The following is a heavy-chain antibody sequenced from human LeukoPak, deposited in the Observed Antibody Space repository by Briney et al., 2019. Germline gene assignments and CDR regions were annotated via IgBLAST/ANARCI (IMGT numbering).Heavy chain of an antibody. CDR1: GGSISSSSYY. D-gene: IGHD1-26*01. CDR3: AKAILGATPFDY. J-gene: IGHJ4*02. V-gene: IGHV4-39*07. Sequence: PSETLSLTCTVSGGSISSSSYYWGWIRQPPGKGLEWIGSIYHSGSTYYNPSLKSRVSVSVDTSNNQLSLKLSSVTAADTAVYYCAKAILGATPFDYWGQGTLVTVSS. CDR2: IYHSGST.